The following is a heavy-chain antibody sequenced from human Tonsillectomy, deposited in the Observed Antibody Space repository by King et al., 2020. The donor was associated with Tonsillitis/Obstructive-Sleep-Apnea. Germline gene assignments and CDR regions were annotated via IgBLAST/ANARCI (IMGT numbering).Heavy chain of an antibody. CDR1: GYTFTGYY. V-gene: IGHV1-2*02. Sequence: VQLVESGGEVKKPGASVKVSCEASGYTFTGYYMHWVRQAPGQGLEWMGWINPNNGRTKYAQKLQGRVTVTRDTSISTAYMELSSLRSDDTAVYYCTRRTVTDGFDYWGQGTLVTVSS. D-gene: IGHD4-17*01. CDR2: INPNNGRT. J-gene: IGHJ4*02. CDR3: TRRTVTDGFDY.